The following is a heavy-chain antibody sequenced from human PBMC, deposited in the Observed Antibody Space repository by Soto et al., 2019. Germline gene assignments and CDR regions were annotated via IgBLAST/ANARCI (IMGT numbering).Heavy chain of an antibody. V-gene: IGHV3-64*04. D-gene: IGHD5-12*01. J-gene: IGHJ4*02. CDR1: GFIFSEST. CDR2: VSTSGRST. Sequence: GGSLRLSCSASGFIFSESTIYWVRQVPGKGLEAISAVSTSGRSTYYADSVKDRFTISRDNSKNTLYLQMNSLRAEDTAVYYCASRARGYGYNRDYWGQGTMVTVSS. CDR3: ASRARGYGYNRDY.